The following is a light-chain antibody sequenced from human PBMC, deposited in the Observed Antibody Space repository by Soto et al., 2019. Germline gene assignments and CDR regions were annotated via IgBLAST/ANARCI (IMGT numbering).Light chain of an antibody. J-gene: IGKJ4*01. Sequence: EIVLTQFPGTLSLSPGERATLSCRASESVSSTYLAWYQQKPGQPPRLLIYGASSRATDIPDRFSGSGSGTDFTLTIGRLEPEDFAVYYCQQYGTSPPVSFGGGTRVDIK. CDR3: QQYGTSPPVS. V-gene: IGKV3-20*01. CDR1: ESVSSTY. CDR2: GAS.